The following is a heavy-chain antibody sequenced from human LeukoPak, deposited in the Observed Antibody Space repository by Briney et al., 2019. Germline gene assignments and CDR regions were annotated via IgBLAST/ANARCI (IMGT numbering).Heavy chain of an antibody. Sequence: GGSLRLSCAASGFTFSSYSMNWVRQAPGKGLEWVSSISSRSSYIYYADSVKVRFTISRDNAKNSLYLQMNSLRAEDTAVYYCARVSPYDSSGYYPGVGFDPWGQGTLVTVSS. CDR2: ISSRSSYI. CDR3: ARVSPYDSSGYYPGVGFDP. V-gene: IGHV3-21*01. D-gene: IGHD3-22*01. J-gene: IGHJ5*02. CDR1: GFTFSSYS.